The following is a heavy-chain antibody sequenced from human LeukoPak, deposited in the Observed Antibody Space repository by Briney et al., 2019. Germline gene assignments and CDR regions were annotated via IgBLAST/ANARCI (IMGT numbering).Heavy chain of an antibody. CDR3: FPSNWFDP. CDR2: ISYDGSSK. J-gene: IGHJ5*02. CDR1: GFTFSSYA. Sequence: GGSLRLSCAASGFTFSSYAMSWVRQAPGKGLEWVAVISYDGSSKYYADSVKGRFTISRDNSKNTLYLQMNSLRAEDTAVYYCFPSNWFDPWGQGTLVTVSS. V-gene: IGHV3-30*04.